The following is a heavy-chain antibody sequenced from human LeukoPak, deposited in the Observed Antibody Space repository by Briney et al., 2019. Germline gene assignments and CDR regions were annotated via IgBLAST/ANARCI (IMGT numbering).Heavy chain of an antibody. CDR2: IKSKTDGGTT. Sequence: KTGGSLRLSCAASGFTFSSYSMNWVRQAPGKGLEWVGRIKSKTDGGTTDYAAPVKGRFTISRDDSKNTLYLQMNSLKTEDTAVYYCTTDPPLVVVAATYFWGQGTLVTVSS. CDR1: GFTFSSYS. J-gene: IGHJ4*02. CDR3: TTDPPLVVVAATYF. D-gene: IGHD2-15*01. V-gene: IGHV3-15*01.